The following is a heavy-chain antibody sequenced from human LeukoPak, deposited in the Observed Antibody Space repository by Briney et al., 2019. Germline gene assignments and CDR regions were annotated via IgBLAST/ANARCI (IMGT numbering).Heavy chain of an antibody. D-gene: IGHD6-6*01. Sequence: SETLSLTCTVSGGSISSYYWSWIRQPAGKGLEWIGRIYTSGSTNYNPSLKSRVTMSVDTSKNQFSLKLSSVTAADTAVYYCARDLGYSSSPDYYYYGMDVWGQGTTVTVSS. CDR1: GGSISSYY. CDR3: ARDLGYSSSPDYYYYGMDV. CDR2: IYTSGST. J-gene: IGHJ6*02. V-gene: IGHV4-4*07.